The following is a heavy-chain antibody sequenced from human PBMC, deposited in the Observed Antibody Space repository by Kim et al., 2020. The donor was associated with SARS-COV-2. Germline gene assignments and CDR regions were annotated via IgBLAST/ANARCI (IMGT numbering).Heavy chain of an antibody. CDR2: IKQDGSEK. CDR1: GFIFSNYW. J-gene: IGHJ6*02. V-gene: IGHV3-7*01. CDR3: ARDGKYCTSTSCSYAMDV. Sequence: GGSLRLSCAASGFIFSNYWMSWVRQAPGKGLEWVANIKQDGSEKYYVDSVKGRFTISRDNAKNSLYVQMNSLRAEDTAVYYCARDGKYCTSTSCSYAMDVWGQGTTVTVSS. D-gene: IGHD2-2*01.